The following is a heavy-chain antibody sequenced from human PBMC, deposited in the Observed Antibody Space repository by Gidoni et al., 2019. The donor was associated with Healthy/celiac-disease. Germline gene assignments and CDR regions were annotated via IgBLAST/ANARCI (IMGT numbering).Heavy chain of an antibody. CDR3: ARSRGYCGGDCLYWYFDL. CDR2: IYYSGST. Sequence: QVQLQESGPGLVKPSETLSLTCTVSGGSISSYSWRWLRQPPGKGLEWIGYIYYSGSTNYNPSLKSRVTISVDTSKNQFSLKLSSVTAADTAVYYCARSRGYCGGDCLYWYFDLWGRGTLVTVSS. D-gene: IGHD2-21*02. J-gene: IGHJ2*01. CDR1: GGSISSYS. V-gene: IGHV4-59*01.